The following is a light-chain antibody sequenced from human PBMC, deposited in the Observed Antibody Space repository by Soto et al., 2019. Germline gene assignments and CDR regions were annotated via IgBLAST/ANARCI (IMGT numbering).Light chain of an antibody. V-gene: IGLV4-60*02. CDR3: ETWDSNTPAV. CDR1: SEYSNYF. Sequence: QLVLTQSSSASASLGSSVRLTCTLSSEYSNYFIAWHQHQAGKAPRYLMKVENSGSYNAESGVPDRFSGSSSGADRYLTNSDVQFEDEANYFCETWDSNTPAVFCGGTQLTVL. J-gene: IGLJ7*01. CDR2: VENSGSY.